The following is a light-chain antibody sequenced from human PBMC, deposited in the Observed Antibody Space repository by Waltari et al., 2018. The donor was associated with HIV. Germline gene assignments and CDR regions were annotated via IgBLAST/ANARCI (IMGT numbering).Light chain of an antibody. CDR1: RIVSGN. J-gene: IGKJ5*01. CDR3: QQYNNWPST. Sequence: EIVMPQSPATLSVSPAERATLSCRGDRIVSGNLAWYQQKPGQAPRLVIYGASTRATGIPDRFSGSGSGTEFTLTISSLQSEDFAVYYCQQYNNWPSTFGQGTRLEIK. V-gene: IGKV3-15*01. CDR2: GAS.